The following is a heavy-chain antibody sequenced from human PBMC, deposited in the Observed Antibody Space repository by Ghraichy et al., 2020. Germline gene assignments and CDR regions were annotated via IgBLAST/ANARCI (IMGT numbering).Heavy chain of an antibody. CDR2: IRSKAYGGTT. CDR1: GFTFGDYA. Sequence: GESLNISCTASGFTFGDYAMSWVRQAPGKGLEWVGFIRSKAYGGTTEYAASVKGRFTISRDDSKSIAYLQMNSLKTEDTAVYYCTRVLSGWAVDGDTLYYVDYWGQGTQVTVSS. D-gene: IGHD4-17*01. CDR3: TRVLSGWAVDGDTLYYVDY. V-gene: IGHV3-49*04. J-gene: IGHJ4*02.